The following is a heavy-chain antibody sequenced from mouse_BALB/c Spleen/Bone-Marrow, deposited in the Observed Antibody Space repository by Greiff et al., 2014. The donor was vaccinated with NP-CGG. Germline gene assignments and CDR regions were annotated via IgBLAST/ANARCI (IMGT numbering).Heavy chain of an antibody. CDR1: GYSFTSYY. CDR2: IFPGSGYT. V-gene: IGHV1-66*01. CDR3: ARHYRYDAWFAY. D-gene: IGHD2-14*01. J-gene: IGHJ3*01. Sequence: VQLQQSGPELVKPGASVKISRKASGYSFTSYYIHWVKQRPGQGLEWIGWIFPGSGYTKYNEKFKAKATLTADTSSSTAYMHLSSLTSEDSAVYFCARHYRYDAWFAYWGQGTLVTVSA.